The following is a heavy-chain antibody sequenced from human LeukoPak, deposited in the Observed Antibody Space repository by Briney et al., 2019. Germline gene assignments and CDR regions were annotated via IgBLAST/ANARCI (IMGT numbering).Heavy chain of an antibody. CDR2: IYPSGST. J-gene: IGHJ4*02. D-gene: IGHD6-19*01. V-gene: IGHV4-38-2*02. CDR1: GYSISSGYY. CDR3: VKAAVAVDD. Sequence: PSETLSLTCTVSGYSISSGYYWGWIRQPPGKGLEWIGSIYPSGSTYYYPSLKSRVTISLDTSKNQFSLKLTSVTAADTAVYYCVKAAVAVDDWGQGTLVTVPS.